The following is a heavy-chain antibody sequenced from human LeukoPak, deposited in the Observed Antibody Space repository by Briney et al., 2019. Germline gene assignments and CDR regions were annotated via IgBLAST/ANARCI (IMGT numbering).Heavy chain of an antibody. J-gene: IGHJ4*02. Sequence: PGGSLRLSCAVSGFTLSSYAVHWVRQAPGKGLEWVAVLSYDGSEENYGESVKGRFTISRDNSKNTVFLQMNSLRDDDTAVYYCSRGAYGSSYSYLDYWGQGTLVTVSS. D-gene: IGHD6-6*01. CDR2: LSYDGSEE. CDR3: SRGAYGSSYSYLDY. CDR1: GFTLSSYA. V-gene: IGHV3-30-3*01.